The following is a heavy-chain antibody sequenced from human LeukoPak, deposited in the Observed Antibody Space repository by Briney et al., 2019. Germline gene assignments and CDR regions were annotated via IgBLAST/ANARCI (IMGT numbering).Heavy chain of an antibody. Sequence: PSETLSLTCTDSGGSIGSSSYYWGWIRQPPGKGLEWIGSIYYSGSTYYDPSLKSRVTISVDTSKNQFSLKLSSVTAADTAVYYCARLRKWLADYWGQGTLVTVSS. CDR1: GGSIGSSSYY. J-gene: IGHJ4*02. D-gene: IGHD6-19*01. CDR2: IYYSGST. V-gene: IGHV4-39*01. CDR3: ARLRKWLADY.